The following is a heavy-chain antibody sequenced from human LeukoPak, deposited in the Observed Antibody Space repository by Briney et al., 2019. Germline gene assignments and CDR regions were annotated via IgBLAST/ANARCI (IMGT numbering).Heavy chain of an antibody. V-gene: IGHV3-74*03. Sequence: TGGSLRLSCAASGFTFSNYWMHWVRQAPGKGLVWVSRIDSDGTSTMYADSVKGRFTISRDNGKNTLYLQVNSLRVEDTAVYHCVREAAVTTYFEYWGQGTLVTVPS. CDR3: VREAAVTTYFEY. CDR2: IDSDGTST. J-gene: IGHJ4*02. CDR1: GFTFSNYW. D-gene: IGHD4-17*01.